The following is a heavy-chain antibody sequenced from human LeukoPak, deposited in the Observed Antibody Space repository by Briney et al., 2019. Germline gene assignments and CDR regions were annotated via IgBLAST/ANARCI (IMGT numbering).Heavy chain of an antibody. CDR3: ARGPRALSTDYYNYYMDV. J-gene: IGHJ6*03. CDR2: ISAYNGNT. Sequence: ASVKVSCKASGYTFTTYGFIWVRHAPGQGLQWMGWISAYNGNTNYTQKFQGRVTMTTDTSTSTAYMELRSLRSDDTAVYFCARGPRALSTDYYNYYMDVWGKGTTVTVSS. V-gene: IGHV1-18*01. CDR1: GYTFTTYG.